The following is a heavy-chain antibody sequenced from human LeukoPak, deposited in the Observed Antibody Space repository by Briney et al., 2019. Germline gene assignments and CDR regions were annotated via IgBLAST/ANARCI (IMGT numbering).Heavy chain of an antibody. V-gene: IGHV3-53*05. J-gene: IGHJ4*02. Sequence: PGGSLRLSCAASGFTVSSNYMSWVRQAPGKGLEWVSVIYSGGSTYYADSVKGRFTISRDSSKNTLYLQMNSLRAEDTAVYYCARVLNYYDSSGYYFSYWGQGTLVTVSS. CDR3: ARVLNYYDSSGYYFSY. D-gene: IGHD3-22*01. CDR1: GFTVSSNY. CDR2: IYSGGST.